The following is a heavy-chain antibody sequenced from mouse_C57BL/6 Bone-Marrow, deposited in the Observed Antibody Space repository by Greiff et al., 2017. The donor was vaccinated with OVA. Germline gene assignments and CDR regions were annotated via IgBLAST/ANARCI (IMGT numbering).Heavy chain of an antibody. CDR3: ASPYYGSSYVDFDV. CDR1: GYAFSSSW. J-gene: IGHJ1*03. V-gene: IGHV1-82*01. CDR2: IYPGDGDT. D-gene: IGHD1-1*01. Sequence: SGPELVKPGASVKISCKASGYAFSSSWMNWVKQRPGKGLEWIGRIYPGDGDTNYNGKFKGKATLTADKSSSTAYMQLSSLTSEDSAVYFCASPYYGSSYVDFDVWGTGTTVTVSS.